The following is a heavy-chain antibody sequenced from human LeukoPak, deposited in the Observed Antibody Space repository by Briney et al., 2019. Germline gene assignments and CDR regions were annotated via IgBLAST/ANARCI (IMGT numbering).Heavy chain of an antibody. J-gene: IGHJ6*02. V-gene: IGHV3-11*01. CDR1: GFTFSDYY. CDR3: ASGGGIVVVPAAYYYYYYGMDV. CDR2: ISSSGSTI. D-gene: IGHD2-2*01. Sequence: GGSLRLSCAASGFTFSDYYMSWIRQAPGKGLEWVSYISSSGSTIYYADSVKGRFTISRDNAKNSLYLQMNSLRAEDTAVYYCASGGGIVVVPAAYYYYYYGMDVWGQGTTVTASS.